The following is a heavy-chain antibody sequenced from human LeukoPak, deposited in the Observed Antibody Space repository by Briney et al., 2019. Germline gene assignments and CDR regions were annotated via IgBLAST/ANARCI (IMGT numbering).Heavy chain of an antibody. J-gene: IGHJ6*03. Sequence: ASVKVSCKASGFTFTSSAVQWVRQARGQRLEWIGWIVVGSGNTNYAQKFQERVTITRDMSTSTAYMELSSLRSEDTAVYYCASGYQLLGYYYYYMDVWGKGTTVTVSS. CDR2: IVVGSGNT. V-gene: IGHV1-58*01. CDR3: ASGYQLLGYYYYYMDV. D-gene: IGHD2-2*01. CDR1: GFTFTSSA.